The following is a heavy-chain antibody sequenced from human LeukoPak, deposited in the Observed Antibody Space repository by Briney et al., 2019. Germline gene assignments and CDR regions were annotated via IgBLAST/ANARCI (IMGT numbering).Heavy chain of an antibody. CDR2: IYYSGST. Sequence: PSETLSLTCSVSGGSISSSSYYWGWIRQPPGKGLEWIECIYYSGSTNYNPSLKSRITISADTSKNQFSLKLSSVTAADTAVYYCARVSGSWYFDYWGQGTLVTVSS. V-gene: IGHV4-39*07. D-gene: IGHD3-10*01. CDR3: ARVSGSWYFDY. J-gene: IGHJ4*02. CDR1: GGSISSSSYY.